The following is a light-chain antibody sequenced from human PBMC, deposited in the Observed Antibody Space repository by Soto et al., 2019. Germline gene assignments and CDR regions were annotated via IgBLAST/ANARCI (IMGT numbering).Light chain of an antibody. V-gene: IGLV2-8*01. J-gene: IGLJ3*02. CDR2: EVT. CDR1: STDIGGYNY. Sequence: QSALTQPPSASGSPGQAVTISCTETSTDIGGYNYVSWYQQHPGKAPKLMIYEVTKRPSGVPGRFSGSKSGNTASLTVSGLQAEDEADYYCSSYADSNTRVVFGGGTKVTVL. CDR3: SSYADSNTRVV.